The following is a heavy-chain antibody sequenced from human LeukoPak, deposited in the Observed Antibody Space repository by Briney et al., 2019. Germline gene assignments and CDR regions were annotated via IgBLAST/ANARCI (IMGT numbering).Heavy chain of an antibody. D-gene: IGHD3-22*01. CDR3: ARGRRYYDSSGYSPQDY. J-gene: IGHJ4*02. Sequence: ASVKVSCKASGYTFTSYDINWVRQATGQGLEGRGWMNPNSGNTGYAQKFQGRVTMTRNTSISTAYMELSSLRSEDTAVYYCARGRRYYDSSGYSPQDYWGQGTLVTVSS. CDR1: GYTFTSYD. V-gene: IGHV1-8*01. CDR2: MNPNSGNT.